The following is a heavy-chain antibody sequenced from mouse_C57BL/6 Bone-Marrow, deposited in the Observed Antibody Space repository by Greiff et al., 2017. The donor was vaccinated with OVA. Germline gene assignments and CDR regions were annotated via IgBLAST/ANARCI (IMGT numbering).Heavy chain of an antibody. Sequence: VHVKQSGTVLARPGASVKMSCKTSGYTFTSYWMHWVKQRPGQGLEWIGAIYPGNSDTSYNQKFKGKAKLTAVTSASTAYMELSSLTNEDSAVYYCTSPYGYDGNYYAMDYWGQGTSVTVSS. J-gene: IGHJ4*01. D-gene: IGHD2-2*01. CDR3: TSPYGYDGNYYAMDY. CDR2: IYPGNSDT. CDR1: GYTFTSYW. V-gene: IGHV1-5*01.